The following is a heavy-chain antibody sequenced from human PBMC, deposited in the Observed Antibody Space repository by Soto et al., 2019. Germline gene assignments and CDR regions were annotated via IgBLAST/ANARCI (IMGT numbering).Heavy chain of an antibody. D-gene: IGHD3-16*01. Sequence: ASVKASCKTSGYTFTAYGLARLRQAPGQMPERLGRIDPKSGDTNFAPTYQGRVTISRDTSTNTVYIELTRLTSDDTAIYFCASRHLRDYIRWSFEPWG. CDR2: IDPKSGDT. CDR1: GYTFTAYG. CDR3: ASRHLRDYIRWSFEP. V-gene: IGHV1-2*02. J-gene: IGHJ5*02.